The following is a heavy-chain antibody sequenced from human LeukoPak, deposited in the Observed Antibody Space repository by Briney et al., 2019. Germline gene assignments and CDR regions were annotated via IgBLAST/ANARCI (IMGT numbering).Heavy chain of an antibody. CDR2: INAGNGNT. J-gene: IGHJ3*02. CDR1: GYTFTSYA. Sequence: GASVKVSCKASGYTFTSYAMHWERQAPGQSLEWMGWINAGNGNTKYSQKFQGRITITRDTSASTAYMELSSLRSEDTAVYYCARIYANDAFDIWGQGTMVTVSS. V-gene: IGHV1-3*01. CDR3: ARIYANDAFDI. D-gene: IGHD2-2*02.